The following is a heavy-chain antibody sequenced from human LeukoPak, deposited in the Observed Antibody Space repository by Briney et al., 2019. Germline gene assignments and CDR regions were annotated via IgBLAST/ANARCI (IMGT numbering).Heavy chain of an antibody. V-gene: IGHV2-26*01. Sequence: SGPVLVKPTETLTLTCTVSGFSLSNARMGVSWIRQPPGKALEWLAHIFSNDEKSYSTSLKSRLTISKDPSKSQVVLTMTNMDPVDTATYYCARIQYSSGWYPVRGFDYWGQGTLVTVSS. J-gene: IGHJ4*02. D-gene: IGHD6-19*01. CDR2: IFSNDEK. CDR1: GFSLSNARMG. CDR3: ARIQYSSGWYPVRGFDY.